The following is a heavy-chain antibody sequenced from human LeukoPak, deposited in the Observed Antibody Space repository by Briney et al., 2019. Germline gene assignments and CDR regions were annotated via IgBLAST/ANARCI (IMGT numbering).Heavy chain of an antibody. D-gene: IGHD4-17*01. J-gene: IGHJ4*02. Sequence: GGSLRLSCAASGFTFSTYGMHWVRQAPGKGLEWVAFIRYDGSKKYYADSVKGRFTISRDNSKNTLYLQMNSLRAEDTAVHYCAKDHYYGDYADYWGQGTLVTVSS. CDR1: GFTFSTYG. V-gene: IGHV3-30*02. CDR3: AKDHYYGDYADY. CDR2: IRYDGSKK.